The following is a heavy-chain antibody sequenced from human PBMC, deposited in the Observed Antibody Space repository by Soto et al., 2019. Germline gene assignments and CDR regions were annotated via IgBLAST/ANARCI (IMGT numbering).Heavy chain of an antibody. V-gene: IGHV4-30-4*01. Sequence: QVQLQESGPGLVKPSQTLSLTCTVSGGSISSGDYYWSWIRQPPGKGLEWIGYIDYSGSTFYNPSLKIRLTISVYTSKIQFALKLSSVPAADTTVYYCASTRSGGSWSVFDYWGQGNLVTVSS. J-gene: IGHJ4*02. CDR2: IDYSGST. CDR3: ASTRSGGSWSVFDY. CDR1: GGSISSGDYY. D-gene: IGHD2-15*01.